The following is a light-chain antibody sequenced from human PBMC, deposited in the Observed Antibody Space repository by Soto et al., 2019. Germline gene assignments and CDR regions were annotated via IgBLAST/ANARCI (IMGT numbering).Light chain of an antibody. J-gene: IGLJ3*02. CDR3: GTWDSSLSVLWV. Sequence: QSVLTQPPSGSAAPGQKGTISCCGSSSDIGNNYVSWYQQLPGAAPQLLSDENNKRPSGIPDRLSGSKSGTSATLGIPGLQPGDEADYYCGTWDSSLSVLWVFGGGTKLTVL. CDR2: ENN. CDR1: SSDIGNNY. V-gene: IGLV1-51*02.